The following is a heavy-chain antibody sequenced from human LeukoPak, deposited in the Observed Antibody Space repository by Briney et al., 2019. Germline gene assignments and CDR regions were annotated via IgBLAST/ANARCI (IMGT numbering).Heavy chain of an antibody. Sequence: TSAPQSFTWTVAYSSISNYYSWLIQMPPGKRLEWIGFIYYSGSTNYNPSLQSQVTISVDTSKNQSSLKLSCVTAADTTVYYCARDPGGYSDGPPYYYFGMCVWGKGTTVTVSS. CDR3: ARDPGGYSDGPPYYYFGMCV. J-gene: IGHJ6*04. CDR2: IYYSGST. D-gene: IGHD5-18*01. CDR1: YSSISNYY. V-gene: IGHV4-59*01.